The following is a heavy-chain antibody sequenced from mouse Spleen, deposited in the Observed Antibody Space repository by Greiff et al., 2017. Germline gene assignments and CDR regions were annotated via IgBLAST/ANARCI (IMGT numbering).Heavy chain of an antibody. CDR1: SYTFTDYA. CDR3: ARSEYYYGSSPYAMDY. Sequence: VQLQQSGPELVRPGVSVKISCKGSSYTFTDYAMHWVKQSHAKSLEWIGVISTYYGNTNYNQKFKGKATMTVDKSSSTAYMELARLTSEDSAVYYCARSEYYYGSSPYAMDYWGQGTSVTVSS. J-gene: IGHJ4*01. D-gene: IGHD1-1*01. V-gene: IGHV1-67*01. CDR2: ISTYYGNT.